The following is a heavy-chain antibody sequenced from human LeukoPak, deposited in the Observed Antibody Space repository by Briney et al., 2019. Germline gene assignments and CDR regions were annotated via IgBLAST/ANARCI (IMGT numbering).Heavy chain of an antibody. J-gene: IGHJ4*02. D-gene: IGHD5-18*01. CDR2: ISSSTI. CDR3: ARVHRGYSYGRLDY. CDR1: GFTFSSYG. Sequence: GGSLRLSCAASGFTFSSYGMNWVRQAPGKGLEWISYISSSTIYYADSVKGRFTISRDNAKNSLYLEMNSLRDEDTAVYYCARVHRGYSYGRLDYWGQGTLVTVSS. V-gene: IGHV3-48*02.